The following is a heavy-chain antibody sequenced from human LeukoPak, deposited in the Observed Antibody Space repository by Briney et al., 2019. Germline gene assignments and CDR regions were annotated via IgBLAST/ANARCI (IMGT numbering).Heavy chain of an antibody. J-gene: IGHJ1*01. CDR2: IYSGGST. D-gene: IGHD2-21*02. CDR1: GFTSSSYS. V-gene: IGHV3-53*01. Sequence: TGGSLRLSFSASGFTSSSYSMSWVRQAPGKGLEWVSVIYSGGSTYYADSVKGRFTISRDNSKNTLYLQMKSLRAEDTAVYYCARTDETAPAEDFQHWGQGTLVTVSS. CDR3: ARTDETAPAEDFQH.